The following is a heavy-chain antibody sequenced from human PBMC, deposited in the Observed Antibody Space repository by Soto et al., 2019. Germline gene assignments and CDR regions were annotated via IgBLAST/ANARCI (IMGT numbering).Heavy chain of an antibody. CDR2: VNPSGGHT. D-gene: IGHD2-21*02. CDR3: ARGGHVVVVTAALDY. CDR1: GDNFTDYY. Sequence: QVQLLQSGAEVKKPGASVKVSCKAYGDNFTDYYIHWVRQAPVQGLEWMGTVNPSGGHTTYAQHFMGRVTMTRDTSTSALYMELTILTSEYTALYYCARGGHVVVVTAALDYWGQGTLVTVSS. V-gene: IGHV1-46*01. J-gene: IGHJ4*02.